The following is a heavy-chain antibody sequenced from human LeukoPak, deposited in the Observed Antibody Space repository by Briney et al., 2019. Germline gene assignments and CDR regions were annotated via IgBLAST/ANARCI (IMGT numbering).Heavy chain of an antibody. Sequence: SETLSLTCTVSGGSISSYYWSWIRQPPGKGLEWIGYIYYSGSTSYNPSLKSRVTISVDTSKNQFSLKLTSVTAADTAVYYCARDGTQIVWGQGTLVIVSS. CDR3: ARDGTQIV. CDR1: GGSISSYY. D-gene: IGHD3-22*01. CDR2: IYYSGST. V-gene: IGHV4-59*01. J-gene: IGHJ4*02.